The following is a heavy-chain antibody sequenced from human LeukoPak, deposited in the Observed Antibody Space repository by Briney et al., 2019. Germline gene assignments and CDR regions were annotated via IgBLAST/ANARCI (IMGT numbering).Heavy chain of an antibody. V-gene: IGHV4-34*01. J-gene: IGHJ4*02. Sequence: SETLSLTCAVYGGSFSGYYWSWIRQPPGKGLEWIGEINHSGSTNYNPSLKSRVIISVDTSKNQFSLKLSSVTAADTAVYYCARGPYDFWSGYYHFDYWGQGTLVTVSS. CDR2: INHSGST. CDR3: ARGPYDFWSGYYHFDY. D-gene: IGHD3-3*01. CDR1: GGSFSGYY.